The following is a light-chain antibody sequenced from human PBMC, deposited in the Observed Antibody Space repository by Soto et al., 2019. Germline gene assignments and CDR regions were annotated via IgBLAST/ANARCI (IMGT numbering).Light chain of an antibody. J-gene: IGLJ3*02. CDR1: SSNIESNT. V-gene: IGLV1-44*01. CDR2: INN. CDR3: AAWDDSLNAWV. Sequence: QSVLTQPPSASGTPGQRVTISCSGSSSNIESNTVNWYQQLPGTAPKLLIYINNQRPSGVPDRFSGSKSGTSASLAISGLQSEDEADYYCAAWDDSLNAWVFCGGTKLTVL.